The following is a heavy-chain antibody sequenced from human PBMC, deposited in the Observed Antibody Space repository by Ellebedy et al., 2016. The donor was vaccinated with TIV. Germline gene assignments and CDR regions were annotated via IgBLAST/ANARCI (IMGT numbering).Heavy chain of an antibody. D-gene: IGHD3-10*01. CDR3: ARVGYCYGPETFY. CDR1: GFTFSTFS. CDR2: ISSTSSTT. V-gene: IGHV3-48*02. J-gene: IGHJ4*02. Sequence: GESLKISCAASGFTFSTFSMNWVRQAPGKGLEWVSYISSTSSTTYYADSVRGRFTIARDNAKNSLYLQMNNLRDEDTALYYCARVGYCYGPETFYWGQGTLVTVSS.